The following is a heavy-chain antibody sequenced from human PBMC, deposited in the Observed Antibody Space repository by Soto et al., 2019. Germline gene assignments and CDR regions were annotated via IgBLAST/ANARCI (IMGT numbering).Heavy chain of an antibody. J-gene: IGHJ4*02. D-gene: IGHD3-10*01. CDR1: GGSISTYY. CDR3: AKVSRKGSAIDFDY. Sequence: LSLTCTVSGGSISTYYWSWIRQPPGKGLEWIGYVYNSGGTNYNPSLKSRLTISLDTSENQFSLELTSVTAADTAIYYCAKVSRKGSAIDFDYWGQGTLVTVSS. V-gene: IGHV4-59*12. CDR2: VYNSGGT.